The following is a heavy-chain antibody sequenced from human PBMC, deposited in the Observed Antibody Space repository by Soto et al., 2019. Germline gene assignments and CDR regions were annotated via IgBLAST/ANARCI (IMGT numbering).Heavy chain of an antibody. D-gene: IGHD2-15*01. CDR2: IDIFSATI. Sequence: EVQLVESGGGLVQPGGSLRLSCAASGFTFSDYNMIWVRQAPGKGLQWVSYIDIFSATIYYADSVRGRFTTSRDNAKNSLYLQMNSLRDEDTAVYYCARHGVAEIDYWGQGTLVTVSS. CDR1: GFTFSDYN. CDR3: ARHGVAEIDY. V-gene: IGHV3-48*02. J-gene: IGHJ4*02.